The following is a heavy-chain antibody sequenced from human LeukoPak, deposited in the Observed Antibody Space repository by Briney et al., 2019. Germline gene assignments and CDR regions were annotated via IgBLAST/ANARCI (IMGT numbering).Heavy chain of an antibody. V-gene: IGHV3-21*01. CDR2: ISSSSSYI. J-gene: IGHJ4*02. CDR3: ARDADGGGARDFDY. D-gene: IGHD3-10*01. CDR1: GFTVSSND. Sequence: PGGSLRLSCAASGFTVSSNDMSWVRQAPGKGLEWVSSISSSSSYIYYADSVKGRFTISRDNAKNSLYLQMNSLRAEDTAVYYCARDADGGGARDFDYWGQGTLVTVSS.